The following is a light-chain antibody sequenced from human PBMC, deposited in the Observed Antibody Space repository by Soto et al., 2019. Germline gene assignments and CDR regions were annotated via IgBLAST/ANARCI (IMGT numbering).Light chain of an antibody. CDR1: QSISSY. CDR3: QQSYSTPVT. V-gene: IGKV1-39*01. J-gene: IGKJ3*01. CDR2: AAS. Sequence: DIQMTQSPSSLSASVGDRVTITCRASQSISSYLNWYQQKPGKAPKLLIYAASSLQSGVPSRFSGSGSGTDFTLTISSLQPEDFATYYCQQSYSTPVTFGPGIKV.